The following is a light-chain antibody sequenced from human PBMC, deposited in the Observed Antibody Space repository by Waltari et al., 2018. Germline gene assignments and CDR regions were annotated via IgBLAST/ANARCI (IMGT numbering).Light chain of an antibody. J-gene: IGKJ4*01. CDR2: LAS. CDR3: MQALQTLLT. V-gene: IGKV2-28*01. Sequence: EIVMTQSPLSLPVTPGEPASISCRSNQSLLHANGKNYLDWYVQKAGQSPQLLINLASNRASGVPDRFSGSGSGTDFTLTISRVEAEDVGIYYCMQALQTLLTFGGGTKLEI. CDR1: QSLLHANGKNY.